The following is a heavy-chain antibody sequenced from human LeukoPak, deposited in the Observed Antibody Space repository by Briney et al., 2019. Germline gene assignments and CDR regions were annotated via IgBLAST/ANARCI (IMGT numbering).Heavy chain of an antibody. Sequence: PGGSLRLSCAASGFTVSSNYMSWVRQAPGKGLEWVSVIYSGGSTYYADSVKGRFTISRDNSKNTLYLQMNSLRAEDTAVYYCARDLSVGGSLYYFDYWGQGTLVTVSS. CDR3: ARDLSVGGSLYYFDY. D-gene: IGHD2-15*01. CDR2: IYSGGST. CDR1: GFTVSSNY. J-gene: IGHJ4*02. V-gene: IGHV3-53*01.